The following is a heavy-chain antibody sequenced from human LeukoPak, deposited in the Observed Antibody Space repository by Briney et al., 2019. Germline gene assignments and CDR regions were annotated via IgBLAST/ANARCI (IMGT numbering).Heavy chain of an antibody. V-gene: IGHV3-74*01. CDR2: ITNDGRIT. J-gene: IGHJ4*02. D-gene: IGHD4-11*01. CDR3: ARGDSRTFAY. CDR1: GFTFSSYW. Sequence: PGGSLRLSCAASGFTFSSYWMHWVRHAPGKGLVWVSRITNDGRITSSADSVKGRFTISRDNANNTLYLQMTSLRAEDTAMYYCARGDSRTFAYWGQGTLVTVS.